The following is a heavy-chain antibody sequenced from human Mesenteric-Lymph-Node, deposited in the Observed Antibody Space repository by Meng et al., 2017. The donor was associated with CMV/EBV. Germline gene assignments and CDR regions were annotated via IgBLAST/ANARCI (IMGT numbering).Heavy chain of an antibody. Sequence: GEEWRWRSQHQGKGLEWNASICQNGYTYYNTSLKRRVTMSIDTAKNHFSMNLNSVTAADTAIYYCARDELTLISDEGLGYFRLDPWGQGTLVTVSS. CDR2: ICQNGYT. J-gene: IGHJ5*02. CDR3: ARDELTLISDEGLGYFRLDP. CDR1: GEE. V-gene: IGHV4-38-2*02. D-gene: IGHD1-1*01.